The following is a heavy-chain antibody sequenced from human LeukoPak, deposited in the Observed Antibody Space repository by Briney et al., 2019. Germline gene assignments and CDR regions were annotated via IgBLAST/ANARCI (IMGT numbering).Heavy chain of an antibody. V-gene: IGHV3-23*01. D-gene: IGHD3-22*01. CDR3: ARDAYYYDSSYIGGFFDY. CDR1: GFTFSSYA. Sequence: GGSLRLSCAASGFTFSSYAMSWVRQAPGKGLEWVSAISGSGGSTYYADSVKGRFTISRDNSKNTLYLQMNSLRAEDTAVYYCARDAYYYDSSYIGGFFDYWGQGTLVTVSS. J-gene: IGHJ4*02. CDR2: ISGSGGST.